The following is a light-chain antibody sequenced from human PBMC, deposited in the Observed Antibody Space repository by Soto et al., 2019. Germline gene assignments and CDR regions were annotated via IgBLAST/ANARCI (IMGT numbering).Light chain of an antibody. CDR3: AAWDDSLNGVL. V-gene: IGLV1-44*01. J-gene: IGLJ2*01. CDR2: TNN. Sequence: QSVLTQPPSASGTPGQRVTISCSGSNSNIGSNPVHWYQQLPGTAPKLLIHTNNQRPSGVPVRFSGSKSGTSASLAISGLQSEDEAAYYCAAWDDSLNGVLFGGGTKLTVL. CDR1: NSNIGSNP.